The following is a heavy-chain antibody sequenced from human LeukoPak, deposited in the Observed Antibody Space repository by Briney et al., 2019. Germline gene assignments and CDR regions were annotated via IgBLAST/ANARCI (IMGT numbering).Heavy chain of an antibody. CDR2: IYPGDSDT. J-gene: IGHJ5*01. CDR1: GYTFTSYW. Sequence: GESLKISCKGSGYTFTSYWIGWVRQMPGKGLEWMGIIYPGDSDTRYSPSFQGQVTISADKSISTAYLQWSSRKASDTSMYYCARLKDDYIIDSWGQGTLVTVSS. V-gene: IGHV5-51*01. CDR3: ARLKDDYIIDS. D-gene: IGHD5-24*01.